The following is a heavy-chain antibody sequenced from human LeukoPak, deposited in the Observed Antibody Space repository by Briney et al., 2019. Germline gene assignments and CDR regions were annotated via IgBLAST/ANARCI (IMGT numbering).Heavy chain of an antibody. CDR2: IYYSGST. Sequence: PSETLSLTCSVSGGSISSSSYYWGWIRQPPGKGLEWIGSIYYSGSTYYNPSLKSRVTIPVDTSKNQFSLKLSSVTAADTAVYYCARDASEMEPFDYWGQGTLVTVSS. CDR1: GGSISSSSYY. D-gene: IGHD1-14*01. J-gene: IGHJ4*02. V-gene: IGHV4-39*07. CDR3: ARDASEMEPFDY.